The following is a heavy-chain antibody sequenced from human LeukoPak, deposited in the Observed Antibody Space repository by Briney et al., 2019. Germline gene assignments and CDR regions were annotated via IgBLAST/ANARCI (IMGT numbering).Heavy chain of an antibody. D-gene: IGHD3-22*01. J-gene: IGHJ4*02. CDR3: AKDRYYYDSSGYYGDDY. CDR1: GFTFSSYA. V-gene: IGHV3-21*04. Sequence: GGSLRLSCAASGFTFSSYAMSWVRQAPGKGLEWVSSIDTTSAFIFYGDSMKGRVTISRDNAKNSLYLQMNSLRAEDTAVYYCAKDRYYYDSSGYYGDDYWGQGTLVTVSS. CDR2: IDTTSAFI.